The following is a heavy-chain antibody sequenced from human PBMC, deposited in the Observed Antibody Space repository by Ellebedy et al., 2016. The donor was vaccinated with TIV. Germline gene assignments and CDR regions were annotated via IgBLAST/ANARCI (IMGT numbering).Heavy chain of an antibody. D-gene: IGHD3-10*01. Sequence: ASVKVSCXASGDTVSRHAFSWVRQAPGQGLEWMGWISPYNGNTLYAQKFQGRLTMTTDTSTNTAYIELRSLRSDDTAVYYCASDYGSGSASGFDPWGQGTLVSVSS. CDR2: ISPYNGNT. CDR1: GDTVSRHA. J-gene: IGHJ5*02. V-gene: IGHV1-18*01. CDR3: ASDYGSGSASGFDP.